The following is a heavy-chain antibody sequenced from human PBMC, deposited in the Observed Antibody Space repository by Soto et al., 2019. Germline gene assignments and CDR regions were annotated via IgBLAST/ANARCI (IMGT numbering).Heavy chain of an antibody. CDR1: GFTVSTYG. J-gene: IGHJ4*02. CDR2: ISRDGGTK. D-gene: IGHD2-8*02. V-gene: IGHV3-30*03. CDR3: TGEVASGY. Sequence: QVQLVESGGGVVQPGRSLRLSCAVSGFTVSTYGMHWVRQAPGKGLEWVAVISRDGGTKYYADSVKGRFTISRDNSRNQLFLEMNSLRGDDMAVYYCTGEVASGYGGQGTLVTVSS.